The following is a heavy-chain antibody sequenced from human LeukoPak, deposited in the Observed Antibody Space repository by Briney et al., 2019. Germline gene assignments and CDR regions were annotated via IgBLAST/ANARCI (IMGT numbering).Heavy chain of an antibody. CDR2: ISAYNGNA. CDR1: GYTFTSYG. Sequence: GASVKVSCKASGYTFTSYGISWARQAPGQGLEWMGWISAYNGNANYAQKLQGRVTMTTDTSTSTAYMELRSLRSDDTAVYYCARVGITIFGVVIDYWGQGTLVTVSS. D-gene: IGHD3-3*01. CDR3: ARVGITIFGVVIDY. J-gene: IGHJ4*02. V-gene: IGHV1-18*01.